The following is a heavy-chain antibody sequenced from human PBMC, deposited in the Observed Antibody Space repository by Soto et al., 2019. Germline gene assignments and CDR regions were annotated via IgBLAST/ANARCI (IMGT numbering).Heavy chain of an antibody. CDR3: ARGLDFQHDFWRKNWFDP. D-gene: IGHD3-3*01. V-gene: IGHV4-34*02. CDR1: VGSFSGYY. Sequence: QLQLQQWGAGLLKPSETLSLTCAVYVGSFSGYYWGWIRQPPGKGMEWIGEINHSGNTNYNPSLKSRVTISVDTSKNQFSLKLSSVTAADTAVYYCARGLDFQHDFWRKNWFDPWGQGTLVTVSS. CDR2: INHSGNT. J-gene: IGHJ5*02.